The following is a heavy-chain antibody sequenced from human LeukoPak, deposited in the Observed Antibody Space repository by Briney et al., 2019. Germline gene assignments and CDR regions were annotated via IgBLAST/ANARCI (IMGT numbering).Heavy chain of an antibody. J-gene: IGHJ5*02. CDR1: GGSISSSNW. CDR2: IYYSGAT. V-gene: IGHV4-4*02. D-gene: IGHD3-22*01. Sequence: PSETLSLTCAVSGGSISSSNWWSWVRQPPGKGLEWIGEIYYSGATNYNPSLRSRVTISVDQSNNQFSLKLSSVTAADTAVYYCARISDYYDSSGYHNGWVDPWGQGTLVTVSS. CDR3: ARISDYYDSSGYHNGWVDP.